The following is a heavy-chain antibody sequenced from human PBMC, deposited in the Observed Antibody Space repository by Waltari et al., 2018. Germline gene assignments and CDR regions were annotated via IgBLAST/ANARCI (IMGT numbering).Heavy chain of an antibody. V-gene: IGHV1-2*06. Sequence: LVQSGAEVTKPGASVKGSCKASGYTFTGYAILWVRQAPGQGLEWMGRINPKNGDTHYSQNFQGRVALTTDTSTNTAFMELQRLRSDDTAVYYCLRDSSGSHFDYWGQGTLVTVSS. CDR2: INPKNGDT. CDR3: LRDSSGSHFDY. D-gene: IGHD3-22*01. J-gene: IGHJ4*02. CDR1: GYTFTGYA.